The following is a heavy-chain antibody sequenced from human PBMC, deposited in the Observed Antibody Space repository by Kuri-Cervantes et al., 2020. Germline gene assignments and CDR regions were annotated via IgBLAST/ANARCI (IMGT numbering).Heavy chain of an antibody. Sequence: SGPTLVKPTQTLTLTCTFSGFSLSTSGMCVSWVRQPPGKALEWLALIDWDDDKYYSTSLKTRLTISKDTSKNQVVLTMTNMDPVDTATYYCARIIRFYDYVWGSYRLHLDYWGQGTLVTVSS. D-gene: IGHD3-16*02. CDR1: GFSLSTSGMC. CDR3: ARIIRFYDYVWGSYRLHLDY. J-gene: IGHJ4*02. CDR2: IDWDDDK. V-gene: IGHV2-70*20.